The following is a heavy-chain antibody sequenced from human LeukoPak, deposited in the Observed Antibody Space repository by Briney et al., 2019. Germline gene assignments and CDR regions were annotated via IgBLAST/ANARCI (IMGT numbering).Heavy chain of an antibody. CDR2: IKPDGSEQ. CDR3: ARTKNSGRYYYFDY. CDR1: GFTFSTYW. J-gene: IGHJ4*02. V-gene: IGHV3-7*01. D-gene: IGHD3-22*01. Sequence: GGSLRLSCADSGFTFSTYWMSWLRQVPGKGLEWVANIKPDGSEQYYADSVKGRFSISRDNAKNSLFLRMNNLRAEDTAVYYCARTKNSGRYYYFDYWGPGTLVTVSS.